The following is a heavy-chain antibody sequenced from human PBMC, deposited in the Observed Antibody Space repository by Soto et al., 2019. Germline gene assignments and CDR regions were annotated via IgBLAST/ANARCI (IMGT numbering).Heavy chain of an antibody. CDR3: ARGVSGSSSPPFDY. CDR1: GGTFSSYA. J-gene: IGHJ4*02. CDR2: IIPIFGTA. D-gene: IGHD6-13*01. Sequence: ASVKVSCKASGGTFSSYAISWVRQAPRQGLEWMGGIIPIFGTANYAQKFQGRVTITADKSTSTAYMELSSLRSEDTAVYYCARGVSGSSSPPFDYWGQGTLVTVSS. V-gene: IGHV1-69*06.